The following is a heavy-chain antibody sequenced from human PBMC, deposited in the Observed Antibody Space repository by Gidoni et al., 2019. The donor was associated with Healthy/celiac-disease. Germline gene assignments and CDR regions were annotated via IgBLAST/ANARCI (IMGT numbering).Heavy chain of an antibody. Sequence: QVQLVESGGGVVQPGRSLRLSCAASGFTFSSYGMHWVRQAPGKGLEWVAVIWYDGSNKYYADSVKGRFTISRDNSKNTLYLQMNSLRAEDTAVYYCAREDIVVVPAATHYYYYGMDVWGQGTTVTVSS. D-gene: IGHD2-2*01. J-gene: IGHJ6*02. CDR3: AREDIVVVPAATHYYYYGMDV. V-gene: IGHV3-33*01. CDR2: IWYDGSNK. CDR1: GFTFSSYG.